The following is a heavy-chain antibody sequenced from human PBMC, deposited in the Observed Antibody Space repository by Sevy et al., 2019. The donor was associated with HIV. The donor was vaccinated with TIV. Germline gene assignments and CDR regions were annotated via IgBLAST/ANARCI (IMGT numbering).Heavy chain of an antibody. CDR2: ISGSGDNT. J-gene: IGHJ4*02. CDR3: AKDSGDDNYGLFDY. D-gene: IGHD5-18*01. V-gene: IGHV3-23*01. Sequence: GGSLRLSCAASGFTFSKYAMSWVRQAPGKGLEWVSSISGSGDNTYYADSVKGRFTVSRDNSKNTLYLQMNSLRAEDTAVYYCAKDSGDDNYGLFDYWGQGTLVTVSS. CDR1: GFTFSKYA.